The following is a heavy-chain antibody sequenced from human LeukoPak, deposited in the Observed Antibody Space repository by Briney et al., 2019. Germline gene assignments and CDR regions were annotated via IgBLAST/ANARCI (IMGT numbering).Heavy chain of an antibody. V-gene: IGHV3-21*01. J-gene: IGHJ4*02. CDR1: GLTFSSYS. D-gene: IGHD6-19*01. CDR3: ARWYSSGWTGNSGYYFDY. Sequence: PGGSLRLSCAASGLTFSSYSMNWVRQAPGKGLEWVSSISSSSSYIYYADSVKGRFTISRDNAKNSLYLQMNSLRAEDTAVCYCARWYSSGWTGNSGYYFDYWGQGTLVTVSS. CDR2: ISSSSSYI.